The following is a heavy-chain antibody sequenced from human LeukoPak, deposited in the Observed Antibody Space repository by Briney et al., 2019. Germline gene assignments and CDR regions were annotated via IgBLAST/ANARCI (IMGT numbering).Heavy chain of an antibody. Sequence: GGSLRLSCAASGFTFSSYEMNWVRQAPGKGLEWVSYISSSGSTIYYADSVKGRSTISRDNAKNSLYLQMNSLRAEDTAVYYCAKASAMIVVVSKHFDYWGQGTLVTVSS. CDR3: AKASAMIVVVSKHFDY. CDR1: GFTFSSYE. V-gene: IGHV3-48*03. J-gene: IGHJ4*02. CDR2: ISSSGSTI. D-gene: IGHD3-22*01.